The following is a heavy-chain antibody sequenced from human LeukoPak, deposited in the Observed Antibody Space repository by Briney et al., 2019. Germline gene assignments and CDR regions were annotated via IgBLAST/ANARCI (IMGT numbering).Heavy chain of an antibody. CDR1: GFTFSSYS. D-gene: IGHD3-10*01. J-gene: IGHJ6*03. V-gene: IGHV3-21*01. CDR3: ARSGIKMVRGVIIKSPYHMDV. Sequence: GGSLRLSCAASGFTFSSYSMNWVRQAPGKGLEWVSSISGSSSYIYYADSVKGRFTISRDDAKNSLSLQMNSLRAEDTAVYYCARSGIKMVRGVIIKSPYHMDVWGKGTTVTVSS. CDR2: ISGSSSYI.